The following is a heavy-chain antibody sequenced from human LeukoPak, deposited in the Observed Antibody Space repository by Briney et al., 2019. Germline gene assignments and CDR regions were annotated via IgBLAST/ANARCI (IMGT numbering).Heavy chain of an antibody. V-gene: IGHV3-53*05. J-gene: IGHJ4*02. D-gene: IGHD3-3*01. Sequence: GGSLRLSCAAPGFTVSSNYMSWVRQAPGKGLEWVSVIYSGGSTYYADSVKGRFTISRDNSKNALYLQMHSLTPHDSAVYYCVKESVEGDYWGQGTLVSVSS. CDR2: IYSGGST. CDR1: GFTVSSNY. CDR3: VKESVEGDY.